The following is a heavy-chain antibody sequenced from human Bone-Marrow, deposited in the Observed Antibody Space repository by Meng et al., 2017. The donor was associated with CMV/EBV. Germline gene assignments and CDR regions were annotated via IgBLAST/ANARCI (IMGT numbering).Heavy chain of an antibody. D-gene: IGHD6-6*01. J-gene: IGHJ5*02. V-gene: IGHV1-18*01. Sequence: QVQLAQSGAEVKRPGASVKVSCKASGYSFSTYGINWVRQAPGQGLEWMGWISAYNGDTNYAQKFQGRVSMTTDTSTSTAYVEVRSLRSDDSGIYYCARDREAARPGWFDPWGQGTLVTVSS. CDR3: ARDREAARPGWFDP. CDR2: ISAYNGDT. CDR1: GYSFSTYG.